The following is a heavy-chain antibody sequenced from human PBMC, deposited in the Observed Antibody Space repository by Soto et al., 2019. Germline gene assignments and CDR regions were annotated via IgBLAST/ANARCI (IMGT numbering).Heavy chain of an antibody. Sequence: SETLSLTCTVSGGSISSYYWSWIRQPPGKGLEWIGYIYYGGSTNYNPSLKSRVTISVDTSKNQFSLKLSSVTAADTAVYYCASKSSSWYNYWGQGTLVTVSS. CDR3: ASKSSSWYNY. CDR2: IYYGGST. CDR1: GGSISSYY. V-gene: IGHV4-59*01. J-gene: IGHJ4*02. D-gene: IGHD6-13*01.